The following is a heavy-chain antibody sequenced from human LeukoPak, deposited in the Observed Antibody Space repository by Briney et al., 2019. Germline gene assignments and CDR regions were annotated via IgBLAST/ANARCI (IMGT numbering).Heavy chain of an antibody. J-gene: IGHJ2*01. CDR2: INPSGGST. CDR3: ARVALGSWYFDL. Sequence: GASVKVSCKASGYTFTSYYMHWVRQAPGQGLEWVGIINPSGGSTSYAQKFQGRVTLTTDTSTSTAYMDLRSLRSDDTAVYHCARVALGSWYFDLWGRGTLVTVSS. V-gene: IGHV1-46*01. CDR1: GYTFTSYY. D-gene: IGHD2-15*01.